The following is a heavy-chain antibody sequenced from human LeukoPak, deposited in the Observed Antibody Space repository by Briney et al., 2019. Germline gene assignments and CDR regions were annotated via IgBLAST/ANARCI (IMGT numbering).Heavy chain of an antibody. Sequence: GRSLRLSCAASAFSLSAYNMNWVRQAPGKGLEWVSSISYTGTYIYYADSVKGRFTISRDNAQNSLYLQMNSLRAEDTAIYYCVRDRGTYRPIDYWGQGTLVTVSS. J-gene: IGHJ4*02. CDR3: VRDRGTYRPIDY. D-gene: IGHD1-26*01. V-gene: IGHV3-21*04. CDR1: AFSLSAYN. CDR2: ISYTGTYI.